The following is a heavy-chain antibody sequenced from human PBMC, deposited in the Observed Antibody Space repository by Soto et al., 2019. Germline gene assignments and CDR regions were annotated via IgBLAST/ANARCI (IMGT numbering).Heavy chain of an antibody. J-gene: IGHJ4*02. CDR1: GGPIRSSSHY. CDR3: AREGGYVDC. D-gene: IGHD1-1*01. V-gene: IGHV4-39*02. Sequence: QLQLQESGPGLVKPSETLSLTCTVSGGPIRSSSHYWGWIRQSPGTGLEWIGSIDESGASYYHPSLKSRVTISVDTSKNQFSLTLISVTGADSAIYCCAREGGYVDCWGQGTLVTVAS. CDR2: IDESGAS.